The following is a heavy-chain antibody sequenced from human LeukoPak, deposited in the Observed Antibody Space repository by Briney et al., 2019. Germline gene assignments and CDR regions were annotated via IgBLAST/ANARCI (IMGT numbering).Heavy chain of an antibody. V-gene: IGHV3-11*03. CDR3: TRTQCPGASCYSDAFDI. J-gene: IGHJ3*02. Sequence: PGRTLRLSCAASVFTFSDYYMSWMRQAPGKGLEWVSYISSSSSYTNYADSVKSRFTISRDNAKNSLYLQMNSLRAEDTAIYYCTRTQCPGASCYSDAFDIWGQATMVTVSS. CDR2: ISSSSSYT. CDR1: VFTFSDYY. D-gene: IGHD2-15*01.